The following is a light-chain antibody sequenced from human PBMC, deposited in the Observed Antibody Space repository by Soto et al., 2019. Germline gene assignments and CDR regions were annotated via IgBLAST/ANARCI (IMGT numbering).Light chain of an antibody. J-gene: IGLJ2*01. V-gene: IGLV6-57*04. CDR1: SGSIANNY. CDR3: QSYDPRSALI. CDR2: EDN. Sequence: NFMLTQPHSVSESPGKTVTISCTRRSGSIANNYVQWYQQRPGSAPTTFIYEDNQRPSGVPDRFSGSIKSSSNAASLTISGLKGEDEADFYCQSYDPRSALIFGGGTKVTVL.